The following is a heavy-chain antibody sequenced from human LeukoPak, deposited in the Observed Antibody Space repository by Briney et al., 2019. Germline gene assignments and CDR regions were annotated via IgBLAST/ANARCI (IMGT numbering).Heavy chain of an antibody. CDR1: GGSFSGYY. D-gene: IGHD4-17*01. J-gene: IGHJ4*02. V-gene: IGHV4-34*01. CDR3: ASTFYGDAY. CDR2: INHSGST. Sequence: KPSETLSLTCAVYGGSFSGYYWSWIRQPRGKGLEWIGEINHSGSTNYNPSLKSRVTISVDTSENQFSLKLSSVTAADTAVYYCASTFYGDAYWGQGTLVTVSS.